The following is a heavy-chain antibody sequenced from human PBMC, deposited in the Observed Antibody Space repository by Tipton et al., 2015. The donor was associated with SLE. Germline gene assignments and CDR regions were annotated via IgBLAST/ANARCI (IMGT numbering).Heavy chain of an antibody. V-gene: IGHV3-13*04. J-gene: IGHJ4*02. CDR3: AAGLDYGGKDY. Sequence: SLRLSCEASGFIFSDYDMHWVRQFPGKGLEWVSTLGSAGDTFYPDSVRDRFAVSRENAKRSLYLQMKSLRPEDTALYFCAAGLDYGGKDYWGQGTLVTVSS. CDR1: GFIFSDYD. CDR2: LGSAGDT. D-gene: IGHD4-23*01.